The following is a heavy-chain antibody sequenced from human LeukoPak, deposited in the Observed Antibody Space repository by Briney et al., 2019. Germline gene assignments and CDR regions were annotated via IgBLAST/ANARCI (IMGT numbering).Heavy chain of an antibody. Sequence: PGGSLRLSCSASGFTFSSYAMHWVRQAPGKGLEYVSAISSNGGSTYYADSVKGRFTTSRDNSKNTLYLQMDSLRAEDTAVYFCATRAEGSYYGSGSYYGMDVWGQGTTVTVSS. D-gene: IGHD3-10*01. V-gene: IGHV3-64*04. CDR3: ATRAEGSYYGSGSYYGMDV. CDR2: ISSNGGST. CDR1: GFTFSSYA. J-gene: IGHJ6*02.